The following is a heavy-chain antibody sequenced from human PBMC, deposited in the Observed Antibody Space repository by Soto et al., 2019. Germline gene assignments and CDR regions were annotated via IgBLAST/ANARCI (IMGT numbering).Heavy chain of an antibody. V-gene: IGHV4-38-2*01. Sequence: SETLSLTCVVSGYSISSGYYWGWIRQPPGKGLEWIGSIYHSGTTYYNPSPKSRVTISLDTSRNQFSLKLTSVTAADTAVYYCARSLLTSSWYAGSWGQGTLVTVSS. D-gene: IGHD6-13*01. CDR3: ARSLLTSSWYAGS. CDR1: GYSISSGYY. CDR2: IYHSGTT. J-gene: IGHJ5*02.